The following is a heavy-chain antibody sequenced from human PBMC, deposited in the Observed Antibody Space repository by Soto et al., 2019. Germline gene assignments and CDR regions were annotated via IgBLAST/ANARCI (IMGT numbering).Heavy chain of an antibody. J-gene: IGHJ6*02. V-gene: IGHV1-69*01. D-gene: IGHD2-2*01. CDR3: ARSQGSSTSLEIYYYYYYGMDV. Sequence: QVQLVQSGAEVKKPGSSVKVSCKASGGTFSSYAISWVRQAPGQGLEWMGGIIPISETTNYAQKFQGRVTIIADASKCTAYMELSSLRSEDTAVYYCARSQGSSTSLEIYYYYYYGMDVWGQGTTVSVSS. CDR2: IIPISETT. CDR1: GGTFSSYA.